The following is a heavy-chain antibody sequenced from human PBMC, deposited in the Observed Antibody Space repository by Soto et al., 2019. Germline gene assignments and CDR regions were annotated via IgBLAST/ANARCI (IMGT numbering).Heavy chain of an antibody. CDR1: GSAINIVFYY. V-gene: IGHV4-39*07. D-gene: IGHD3-16*02. Sequence: SETLSLTCTVSGSAINIVFYYWSWLRRRPGNCLEWIGRIYSSGSTYYNPSLKSRVTISVDTSKNQFSLKLSSVTAADTAVYYCARGNVDYVWGSYRFEGMDVWGQGTTVTVSS. CDR3: ARGNVDYVWGSYRFEGMDV. CDR2: IYSSGST. J-gene: IGHJ6*02.